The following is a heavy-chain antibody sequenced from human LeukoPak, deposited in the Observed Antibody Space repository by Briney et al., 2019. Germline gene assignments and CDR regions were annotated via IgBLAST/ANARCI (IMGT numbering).Heavy chain of an antibody. D-gene: IGHD3-3*01. CDR2: IYYSGST. CDR1: GGSISSYY. V-gene: IGHV4-59*01. Sequence: SSETLSLTCTVSGGSISSYYWSWIRQPPGKGLEWIGYIYYSGSTNYNPSLKSRVTISVDTSKNQFSLKLSSVTAADTAVYYCARRNYDFWSGYFDYWGQGTLVTVSS. CDR3: ARRNYDFWSGYFDY. J-gene: IGHJ4*02.